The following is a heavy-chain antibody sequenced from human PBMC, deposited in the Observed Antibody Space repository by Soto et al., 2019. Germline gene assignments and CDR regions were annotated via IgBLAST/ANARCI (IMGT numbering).Heavy chain of an antibody. CDR3: ATSRCCIPYCSGGSCYRSGSFDI. J-gene: IGHJ3*02. CDR2: FDPEDGET. V-gene: IGHV1-24*01. D-gene: IGHD2-15*01. CDR1: GYTLTELS. Sequence: GASVKVSCKVSGYTLTELSMHWVRQAPGKGLEWMGGFDPEDGETIYAQKFQGRVTMTEDTSTDTACMELSSLRSEDTAVYYCATSRCCIPYCSGGSCYRSGSFDIWGQGTMVTVSS.